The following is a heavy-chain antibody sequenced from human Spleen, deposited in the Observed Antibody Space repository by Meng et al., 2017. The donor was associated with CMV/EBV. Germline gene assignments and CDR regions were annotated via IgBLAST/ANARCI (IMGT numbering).Heavy chain of an antibody. CDR2: LRYDGSDE. CDR3: AKDLTAITLILVSSRPTYGIDV. CDR1: GFTFDDYG. J-gene: IGHJ6*02. D-gene: IGHD2-21*02. V-gene: IGHV3-30*02. Sequence: GESLKISCAASGFTFDDYGMSWVRQAPGKGLEWVAFLRYDGSDELYSDSVKGRFSISRDNSKNTLSLQMNSLRAEDSAVYYCAKDLTAITLILVSSRPTYGIDVWGQGTTVTVSS.